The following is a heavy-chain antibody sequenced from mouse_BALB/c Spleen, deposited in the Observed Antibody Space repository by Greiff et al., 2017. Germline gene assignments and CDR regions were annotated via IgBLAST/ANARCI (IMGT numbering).Heavy chain of an antibody. D-gene: IGHD2-3*01. V-gene: IGHV5-6-5*01. CDR1: GFTFSSYA. J-gene: IGHJ4*01. CDR3: ARRGLLHAMDY. Sequence: EVKLMESGGGLVKPGGSLKLSCAASGFTFSSYAMSWVRQTPEKRLEWVASISSGGSTYYPDSVKGRFTISRDNARNILYLQMSSLRSEDTAMYYCARRGLLHAMDYWGQGTSVTVSS. CDR2: ISSGGST.